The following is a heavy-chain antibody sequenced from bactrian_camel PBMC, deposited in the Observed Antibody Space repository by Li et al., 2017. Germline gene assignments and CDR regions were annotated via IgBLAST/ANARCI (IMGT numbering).Heavy chain of an antibody. J-gene: IGHJ4*01. CDR2: IRTGPGFT. CDR1: EYRFTSYC. V-gene: IGHV3S40*01. D-gene: IGHD4*01. Sequence: EVQLVESGGGSVEAGGSLRLSCAAYEYRFTSYCMGWFRQGPEKRREPVARIRTGPGFTHVFEPLKGRFTISQDNAKYTVFLQMNSLKPEDTGMYYCAASLALPEERLCHLYYDVQYWGQGTQVTVS. CDR3: AASLALPEERLCHLYYDVQY.